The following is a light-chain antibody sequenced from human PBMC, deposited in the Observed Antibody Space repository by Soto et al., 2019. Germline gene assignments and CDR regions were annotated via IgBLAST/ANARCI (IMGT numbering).Light chain of an antibody. V-gene: IGKV3-20*01. CDR3: QQYDTSPWT. CDR2: GAS. CDR1: QTVSSSY. Sequence: EIVLTQSPDTLSFSPGERATLSCRASQTVSSSYLAWYQQKPGQAPRLLMYGASRRATGIPDRFSGSGSGTDFTLTIRRLDPEDFAVYYCQQYDTSPWTFGQGTKVDIK. J-gene: IGKJ1*01.